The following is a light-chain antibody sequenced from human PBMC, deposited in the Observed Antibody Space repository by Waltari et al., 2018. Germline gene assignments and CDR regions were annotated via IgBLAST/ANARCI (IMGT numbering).Light chain of an antibody. J-gene: IGLJ1*01. V-gene: IGLV9-49*01. CDR3: GADHGSGSSFVYV. CDR2: GGTGGFVG. Sequence: QPVLTQPPSASASLGASVTLTCTLSSGYSNYIVDWYQPRPGKGPRFEMRGGTGGFVGSKGDGIPDRFSVLGSGLNRYLTIKNIQEEDESDYHCGADHGSGSSFVYVFGTGTKVTVL. CDR1: SGYSNYI.